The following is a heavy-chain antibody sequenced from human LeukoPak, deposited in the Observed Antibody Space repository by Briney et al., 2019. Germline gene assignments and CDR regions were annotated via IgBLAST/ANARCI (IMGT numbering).Heavy chain of an antibody. CDR3: TRDRTTITLFEL. V-gene: IGHV3-74*01. CDR1: GFIISSYW. Sequence: PGGSLRLSCAASGFIISSYWMHWVRHVPGKGLVWVSRISPDGSTTGYADSVKGRFTASRDNARNTLYLQINSLRAEDSAVYYCTRDRTTITLFELWGQGTLVTVSS. CDR2: ISPDGSTT. D-gene: IGHD4-11*01. J-gene: IGHJ4*01.